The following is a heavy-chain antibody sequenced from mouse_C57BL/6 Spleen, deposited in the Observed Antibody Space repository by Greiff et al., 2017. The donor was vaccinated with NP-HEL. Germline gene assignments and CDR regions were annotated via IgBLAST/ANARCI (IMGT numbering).Heavy chain of an antibody. J-gene: IGHJ1*03. D-gene: IGHD2-2*01. V-gene: IGHV1-61*01. CDR2: IYPSDSET. CDR3: AREVTTSYWYFDV. Sequence: VQLQQPGAELVRPGSSVKLSCKASGYTFTSYWMDWVKQRPGQGLEWIGNIYPSDSETHYNQKFKDKATLTVDKSSSTAYMQLSSLTSEDSAVYYCAREVTTSYWYFDVWGTGTTVTVSS. CDR1: GYTFTSYW.